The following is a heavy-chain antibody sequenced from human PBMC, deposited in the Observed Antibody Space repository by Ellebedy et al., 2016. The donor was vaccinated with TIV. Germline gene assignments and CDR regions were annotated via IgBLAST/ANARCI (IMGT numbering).Heavy chain of an antibody. CDR1: GYTFTSYD. J-gene: IGHJ6*03. CDR3: ARGPVGDMNYYMDV. V-gene: IGHV1-8*01. CDR2: MNPNSGGT. D-gene: IGHD2-21*01. Sequence: AASVKVSCRASGYTFTSYDINWMRQATGQGLEWMGWMNPNSGGTDYAQKFQGRVTMTRNTSISTAYMELSSLRFEDTAVYYCARGPVGDMNYYMDVWGKGTTVTVSS.